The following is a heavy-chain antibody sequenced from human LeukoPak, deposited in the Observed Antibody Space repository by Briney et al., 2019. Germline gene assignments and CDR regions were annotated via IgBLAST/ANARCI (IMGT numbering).Heavy chain of an antibody. CDR2: IYYSGST. CDR3: ARDRGSYVDY. J-gene: IGHJ4*02. Sequence: SETLSLTCTVSGGSISSSSYHWGWIRQPPGKGLEWIGSIYYSGSTYYNPSLKSRVTISVDTSKNQFSLKLSSVTAADTAVYYCARDRGSYVDYWGQGTLVTVSS. CDR1: GGSISSSSYH. V-gene: IGHV4-39*07. D-gene: IGHD3-16*01.